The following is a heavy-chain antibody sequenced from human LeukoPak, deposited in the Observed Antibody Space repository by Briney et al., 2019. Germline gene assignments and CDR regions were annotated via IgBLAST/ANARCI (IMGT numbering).Heavy chain of an antibody. CDR2: IYSGGST. D-gene: IGHD3-3*01. CDR1: GFTGSSNY. V-gene: IGHV3-66*02. Sequence: GGSLRLSCAASGFTGSSNYMSWVRQAPGKGLEWVSVIYSGGSTYYADSVKGRFTISRDNSKNTLYLQMNSLRAEDTAVYYCATNYDFWSGYYMEFDYWGQGTLVTVSS. CDR3: ATNYDFWSGYYMEFDY. J-gene: IGHJ4*02.